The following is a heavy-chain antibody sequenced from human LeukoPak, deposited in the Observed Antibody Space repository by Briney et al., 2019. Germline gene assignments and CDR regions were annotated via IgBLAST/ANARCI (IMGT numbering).Heavy chain of an antibody. V-gene: IGHV3-23*01. CDR1: GFTFSSYA. Sequence: GSLRLSCAASGFTFSSYAMSWVRQAPGKGLEWVSAISGSGGSTYYADSVKGRFTISRDNSKNTLYPQVNSLRAEDTAVYYCAKDRSGIAAAGGDYWGQGTLVTVSS. CDR3: AKDRSGIAAAGGDY. CDR2: ISGSGGST. J-gene: IGHJ4*02. D-gene: IGHD6-13*01.